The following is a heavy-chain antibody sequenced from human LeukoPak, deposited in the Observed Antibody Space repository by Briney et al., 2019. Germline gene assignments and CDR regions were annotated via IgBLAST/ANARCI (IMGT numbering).Heavy chain of an antibody. Sequence: GGSLRLSCAASGFTFSSYEMNWVRQAPGKGLEWVSYISSSGSTIYYADSVKGRFTISRDNAKNSLYLQMNSLRAEDTAVYYCARYGHDYGGNRDAFDIWGQGTMVTVSS. CDR3: ARYGHDYGGNRDAFDI. D-gene: IGHD4-23*01. V-gene: IGHV3-48*03. CDR2: ISSSGSTI. J-gene: IGHJ3*02. CDR1: GFTFSSYE.